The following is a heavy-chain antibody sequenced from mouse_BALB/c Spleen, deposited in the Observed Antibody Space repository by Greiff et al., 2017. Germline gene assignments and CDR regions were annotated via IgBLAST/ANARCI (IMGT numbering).Heavy chain of an antibody. Sequence: VQLQQSGAELARPGASVKMSCKASGYTFTSYTMHWVKQRPGQGLEWMGYINPSSGYTNYNQKFKDKATLTADKSSSTAYMQLSSLTSEDSAVYYCANILLRLRIFDYWGQGTTLTVSS. CDR3: ANILLRLRIFDY. D-gene: IGHD1-2*01. J-gene: IGHJ2*01. CDR1: GYTFTSYT. CDR2: INPSSGYT. V-gene: IGHV1-4*01.